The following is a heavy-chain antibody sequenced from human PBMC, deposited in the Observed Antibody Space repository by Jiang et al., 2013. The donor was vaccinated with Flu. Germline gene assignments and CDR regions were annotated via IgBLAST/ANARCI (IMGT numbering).Heavy chain of an antibody. D-gene: IGHD5-12*01. CDR2: LYPGDSDV. J-gene: IGHJ4*02. V-gene: IGHV5-51*01. CDR1: GYTFATYW. Sequence: GAEVKKPGESLKISCQTSGYTFATYWIVWVRQMPGKGLEWMGSLYPGDSDVRYSPSFQGHITISADKSASTAYLQWGVLKASDTAMYFCARQTFAGYNYWFDFWGQGTQVTVSS. CDR3: ARQTFAGYNYWFDF.